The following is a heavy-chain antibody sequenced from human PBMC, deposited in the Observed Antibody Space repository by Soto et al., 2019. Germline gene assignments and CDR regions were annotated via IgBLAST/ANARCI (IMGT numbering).Heavy chain of an antibody. CDR2: IWYDGSNK. CDR1: GFTFSSYG. J-gene: IGHJ6*02. D-gene: IGHD1-7*01. V-gene: IGHV3-33*01. Sequence: GGSLRYSCAASGFTFSSYGMHWVRQAPGKGLEWVAVIWYDGSNKYYADSVKGRFTISRDNSKNTLYLQMNSLRAEDTAVHYCARDAVNWNYVYGMDVWGQGTTVTVSS. CDR3: ARDAVNWNYVYGMDV.